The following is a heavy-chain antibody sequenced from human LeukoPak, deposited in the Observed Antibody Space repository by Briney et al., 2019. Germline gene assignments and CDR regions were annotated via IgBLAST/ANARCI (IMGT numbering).Heavy chain of an antibody. D-gene: IGHD2-2*01. CDR1: GFTFSSYA. V-gene: IGHV3-23*01. CDR3: AKGRLGYCSSTSC. CDR2: ISGSGGST. J-gene: IGHJ4*02. Sequence: QPGGSLRLSCAASGFTFSSYAMSWVRQAPGKGLEWVSAISGSGGSTYYADSVKGRFTISRDNSKNTLYLQMNSLRAEDTAVYYSAKGRLGYCSSTSCWGQGTLVTVSS.